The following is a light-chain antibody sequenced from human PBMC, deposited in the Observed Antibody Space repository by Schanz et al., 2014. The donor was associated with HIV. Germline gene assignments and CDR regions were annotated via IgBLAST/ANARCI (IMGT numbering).Light chain of an antibody. Sequence: DIQMTQSPSTLSASVGDRVSITCRASQSISSWLAWYQQKPGKAPKVLIYKASNLESGVPSRFSGSGSGTEFTLTISSLQPDDFATYYCQQYNNYPYTFGQGTKVEIK. V-gene: IGKV1-5*03. CDR2: KAS. CDR1: QSISSW. J-gene: IGKJ2*01. CDR3: QQYNNYPYT.